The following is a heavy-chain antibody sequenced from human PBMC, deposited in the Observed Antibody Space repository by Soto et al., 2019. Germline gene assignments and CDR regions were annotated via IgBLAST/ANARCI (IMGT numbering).Heavy chain of an antibody. CDR2: INPDNGYT. CDR1: GYTLTRYT. D-gene: IGHD2-15*01. Sequence: ASVKVSCKASGYTLTRYTMNWVRQAPGQRLEWMGWINPDNGYTKSSQKFQDRVIITRDTSASTAYMDLSSLRSEDTAVYYCARGIATGQLDPWGQGTLVTVSS. CDR3: ARGIATGQLDP. J-gene: IGHJ5*02. V-gene: IGHV1-3*01.